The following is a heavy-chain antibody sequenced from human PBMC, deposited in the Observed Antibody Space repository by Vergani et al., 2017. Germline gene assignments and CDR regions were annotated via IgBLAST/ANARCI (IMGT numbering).Heavy chain of an antibody. J-gene: IGHJ4*02. Sequence: QVQLQESGPGLVKPPGTLSLTCAVSGDSISSNNCWTWVRQPPGKGLEWIGEICHTEDTKYSPSLKSRVTVSVDDSRNLFSLRLNSVTAADTSVYYCATIGYRRWVYYFDYWGQGILVTVSS. V-gene: IGHV4-4*03. D-gene: IGHD2-2*02. CDR3: ATIGYRRWVYYFDY. CDR2: ICHTEDT. CDR1: GDSISSNNC.